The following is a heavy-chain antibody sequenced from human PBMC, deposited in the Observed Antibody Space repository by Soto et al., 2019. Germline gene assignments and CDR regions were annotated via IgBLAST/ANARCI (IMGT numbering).Heavy chain of an antibody. CDR1: GYTFTSYA. D-gene: IGHD3-10*01. CDR3: ARDVAYYYGSGSYDY. CDR2: INAGNGNT. V-gene: IGHV1-3*01. Sequence: QVQLVQSGAEVKKPGASVKVSCKASGYTFTSYAMHWVRQAPGQRLEWMGWINAGNGNTKYSQKFQGRVTITRDTSASTAYMELSSLRSEDTVVYYCARDVAYYYGSGSYDYWGQGTLVTVSS. J-gene: IGHJ4*02.